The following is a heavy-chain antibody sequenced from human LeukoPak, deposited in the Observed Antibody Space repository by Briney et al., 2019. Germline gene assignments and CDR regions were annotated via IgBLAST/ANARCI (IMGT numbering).Heavy chain of an antibody. CDR1: GFTFISYW. D-gene: IGHD3-10*02. CDR2: IKQDGSEK. Sequence: RSGGSLRLSCAASGFTFISYWMSWVRQAPGKGLEWVANIKQDGSEKYYVDSVKGRLTISRDNAKNSLYLQMNSLRAEDTAVYYCAELGITMIGGVWGKGTTVTISS. CDR3: AELGITMIGGV. V-gene: IGHV3-7*01. J-gene: IGHJ6*04.